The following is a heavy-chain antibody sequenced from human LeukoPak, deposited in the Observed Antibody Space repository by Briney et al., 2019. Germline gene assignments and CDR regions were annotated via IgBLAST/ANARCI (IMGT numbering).Heavy chain of an antibody. CDR3: ARSRGINYGDYLDY. J-gene: IGHJ4*02. Sequence: ASVKVSCTASGYTFTSYDINWVRQATGQGLEWMGWMNSNSGNTGYAQKFQGRVTMTRNTSISTAYMELSSLRSEDTAVYYCARSRGINYGDYLDYWGQGTLVTVSS. CDR2: MNSNSGNT. CDR1: GYTFTSYD. D-gene: IGHD4-17*01. V-gene: IGHV1-8*01.